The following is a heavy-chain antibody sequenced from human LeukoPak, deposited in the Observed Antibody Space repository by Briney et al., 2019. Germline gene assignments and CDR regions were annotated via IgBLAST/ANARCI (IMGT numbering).Heavy chain of an antibody. D-gene: IGHD5-18*01. CDR2: IYYSGST. V-gene: IGHV4-31*03. J-gene: IGHJ6*02. CDR1: GGSISSGGYY. CDR3: ARYSADGYNYYYYYGMDV. Sequence: SQTLSLTCTVSGGSISSGGYYWSWIRQHPGKGLEWIGYIYYSGSTYYNPSLKSRVTISVDTSKNQFSLKLSSVTAADTAVYYCARYSADGYNYYYYYGMDVWGQGTTVTVSS.